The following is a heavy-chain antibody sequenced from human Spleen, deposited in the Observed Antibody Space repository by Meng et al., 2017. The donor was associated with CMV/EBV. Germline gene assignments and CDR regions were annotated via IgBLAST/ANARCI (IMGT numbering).Heavy chain of an antibody. CDR3: ARGGLGIYGLLSAFDI. CDR2: ISYGVTNI. J-gene: IGHJ3*02. Sequence: GESLKISWVGSGFTFSNHAMHWVRRAPGKGLEAGAVISYGVTNIYYAGSVMGRFIISRDNSKNTLFLQMNSLRPQDTAVYYCARGGLGIYGLLSAFDIWGRGTKVTVSS. V-gene: IGHV3-30*03. CDR1: GFTFSNHA. D-gene: IGHD6-13*01.